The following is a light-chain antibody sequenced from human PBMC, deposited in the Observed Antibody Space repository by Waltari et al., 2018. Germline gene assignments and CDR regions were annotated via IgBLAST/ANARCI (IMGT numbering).Light chain of an antibody. Sequence: QSVLTQPPSVSGAPGQRVTISCTGSSSNIGAGYDVHWYQQLPGTAPKLLIYGNSNRPSGVPDRCSGSKSGTSASLAITGLQAEDDADYYCQSYDSSLSGWVFGGGTKLTVL. CDR1: SSNIGAGYD. V-gene: IGLV1-40*01. J-gene: IGLJ3*02. CDR2: GNS. CDR3: QSYDSSLSGWV.